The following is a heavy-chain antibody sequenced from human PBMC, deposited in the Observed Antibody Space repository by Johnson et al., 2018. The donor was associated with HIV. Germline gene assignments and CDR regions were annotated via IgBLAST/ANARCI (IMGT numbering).Heavy chain of an antibody. CDR1: GFTFSDYY. J-gene: IGHJ3*02. CDR3: AREKATLWFRASGAAFDI. Sequence: QVQLVESVGGVVQPGRSLRLSCAASGFTFSDYYMSWIRQAPGKGLEWVSYISSSGSTIYYAESVKGRFTISRDNAKNTLYLQMNSLRAEDTAVYYCAREKATLWFRASGAAFDIWGQGTAVTVSS. V-gene: IGHV3-11*04. CDR2: ISSSGSTI. D-gene: IGHD3-10*01.